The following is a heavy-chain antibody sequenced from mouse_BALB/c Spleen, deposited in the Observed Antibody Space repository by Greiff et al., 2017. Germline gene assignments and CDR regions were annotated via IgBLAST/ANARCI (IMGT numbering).Heavy chain of an antibody. CDR3: VRESGYGQYYYAMDY. Sequence: EVQLVESGGGLVQPKGSLKLSCAASGFTFNTYAMHWVCQAPGKGLEWVARIRSKSNNYATYYADSVKDRFTISRDDSQSMLYLQMNNLKTEDTAMYYCVRESGYGQYYYAMDYWGQGTSVTVSS. CDR1: GFTFNTYA. V-gene: IGHV10-3*03. J-gene: IGHJ4*01. CDR2: IRSKSNNYAT. D-gene: IGHD2-10*02.